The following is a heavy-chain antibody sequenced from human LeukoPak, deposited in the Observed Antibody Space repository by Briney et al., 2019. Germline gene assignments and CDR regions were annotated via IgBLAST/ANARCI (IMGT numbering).Heavy chain of an antibody. Sequence: PGKSLKISCKGSGYSFTRYWIGWVRQMPGKGLEWMGIMYPGDSDTRYSPSFQGQVTISADTSISTAYLQWTTLKASDTAMYYCARQNDIKTMDVWGQGTTVTVSS. CDR1: GYSFTRYW. J-gene: IGHJ6*02. V-gene: IGHV5-51*01. D-gene: IGHD3-9*01. CDR2: MYPGDSDT. CDR3: ARQNDIKTMDV.